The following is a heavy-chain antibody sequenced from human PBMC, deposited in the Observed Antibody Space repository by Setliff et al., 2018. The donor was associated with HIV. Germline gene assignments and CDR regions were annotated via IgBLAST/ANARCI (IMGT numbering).Heavy chain of an antibody. D-gene: IGHD4-17*01. Sequence: ASVKVSCKASGYTFTSYGISWVRQAPGQGLGWMGWISAYNGNTNYAQKIQGRVTMTTDTSTSTAYMELRSLRSDDTAVYYCARFRAKYGDYWYFDLWGRGTLVTVSS. CDR1: GYTFTSYG. CDR3: ARFRAKYGDYWYFDL. V-gene: IGHV1-18*01. J-gene: IGHJ2*01. CDR2: ISAYNGNT.